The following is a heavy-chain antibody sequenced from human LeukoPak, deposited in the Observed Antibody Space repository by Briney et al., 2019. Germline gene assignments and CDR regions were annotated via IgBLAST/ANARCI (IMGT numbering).Heavy chain of an antibody. J-gene: IGHJ4*02. V-gene: IGHV1-18*01. CDR1: GYTFTSYG. CDR2: ISAYNGNT. CDR3: ARDGGHYDILTGYSEGNDY. D-gene: IGHD3-9*01. Sequence: ASVKVSCTASGYTFTSYGISWVRQAPGQGLEWMGWISAYNGNTNYAQKLQGRVTMATDTSTSTAYMELRSLRSDDTAVYYCARDGGHYDILTGYSEGNDYWGQGTLVTVSS.